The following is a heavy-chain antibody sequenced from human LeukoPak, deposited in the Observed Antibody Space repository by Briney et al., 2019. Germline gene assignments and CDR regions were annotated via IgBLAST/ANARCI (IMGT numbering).Heavy chain of an antibody. CDR2: ISAYNGNT. CDR3: ARDWNEPPLYYFDY. CDR1: GYTFTSYG. J-gene: IGHJ4*02. V-gene: IGHV1-18*01. Sequence: ASVTVSCKASGYTFTSYGISWVRQAPGQGLEWMGWISAYNGNTNYAQKLQGRVTMTTDTSTSTAYMELRSLRSDDTAVYYCARDWNEPPLYYFDYWGQGTLVTVSS. D-gene: IGHD1-1*01.